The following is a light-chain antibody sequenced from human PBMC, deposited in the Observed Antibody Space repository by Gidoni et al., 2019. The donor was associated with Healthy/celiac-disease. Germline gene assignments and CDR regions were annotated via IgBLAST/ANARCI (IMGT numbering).Light chain of an antibody. CDR2: EVS. Sequence: QSALTQPASVSGSPGQSLTISCTGTSSDVGGYNYVYWYQKHPGQAPNLLIYEVSTRPSGVSNRFSGSKSGNTAALTISVLQAEDEADYYCSSYTSSSTRVFGTGTKVTVL. V-gene: IGLV2-14*01. CDR1: SSDVGGYNY. CDR3: SSYTSSSTRV. J-gene: IGLJ1*01.